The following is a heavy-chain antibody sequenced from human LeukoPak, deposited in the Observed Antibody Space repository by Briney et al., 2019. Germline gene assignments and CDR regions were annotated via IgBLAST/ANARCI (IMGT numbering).Heavy chain of an antibody. CDR1: GCSISSSSYY. J-gene: IGHJ4*02. CDR3: ARRARDSSDTVYYFDY. Sequence: SQTLSLTCTVSGCSISSSSYYWGWIRQPPGKGLVGIGSVYYSGGTYYNPSLESRVTISVAPSKNQFSLKLSSVTAADTAVYYCARRARDSSDTVYYFDYWGQGKLVTVSS. D-gene: IGHD6-19*01. CDR2: VYYSGGT. V-gene: IGHV4-39*07.